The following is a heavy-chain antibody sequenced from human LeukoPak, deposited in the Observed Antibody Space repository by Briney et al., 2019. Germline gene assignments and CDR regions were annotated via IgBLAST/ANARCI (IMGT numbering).Heavy chain of an antibody. CDR2: MYYSGST. D-gene: IGHD3-10*01. J-gene: IGHJ6*03. Sequence: PSETLSLTCTVSGGSISSSSYYWGWIRQPPGKGLEWIGSMYYSGSTYYNPSLKSRVTISVDTSKNQFSLKLSSVTAADTAVYYCARLRRNYYGSGTRHNYYYMDVWGKGTTVTISS. CDR3: ARLRRNYYGSGTRHNYYYMDV. V-gene: IGHV4-39*07. CDR1: GGSISSSSYY.